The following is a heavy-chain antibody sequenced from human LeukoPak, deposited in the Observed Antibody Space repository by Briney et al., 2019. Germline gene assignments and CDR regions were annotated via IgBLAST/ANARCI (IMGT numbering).Heavy chain of an antibody. D-gene: IGHD2-15*01. Sequence: PSETLSLTCTVSGVSMSGYYWSWIRQPPEKELEWIAYIDHSGYTNYNPALKRRVAMTIDTSRNQFSLHLSSVTPADAAVYYCAASWSYQNWFDPWGQGTLVTVSS. CDR2: IDHSGYT. CDR1: GVSMSGYY. V-gene: IGHV4-59*01. CDR3: AASWSYQNWFDP. J-gene: IGHJ5*02.